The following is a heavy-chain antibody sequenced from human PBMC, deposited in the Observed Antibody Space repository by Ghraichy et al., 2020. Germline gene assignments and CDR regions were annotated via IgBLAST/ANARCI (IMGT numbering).Heavy chain of an antibody. V-gene: IGHV1-18*01. CDR2: ISAYNGNT. J-gene: IGHJ3*02. CDR3: AREGLRAYYDSSGHDAFDI. D-gene: IGHD3-22*01. Sequence: ASVKVSCKASGYTFTSYGISWVRQAPGQGLEWMGWISAYNGNTNYAQKLQGRVTMTTDTSTSTAYMELRSLRSDDTAVYYCAREGLRAYYDSSGHDAFDIWGQGTMVTVSS. CDR1: GYTFTSYG.